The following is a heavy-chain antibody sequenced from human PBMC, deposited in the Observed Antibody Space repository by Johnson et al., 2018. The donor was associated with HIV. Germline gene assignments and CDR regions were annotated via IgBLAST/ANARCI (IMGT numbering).Heavy chain of an antibody. D-gene: IGHD3-16*01. CDR2: ISYDGSHQ. J-gene: IGHJ3*02. Sequence: QVQLVESGGGLVQPGGSLRLSCAASGFTFSSYAMHWVRQAPGKGLEWEAVISYDGSHQYYEDSVKGRVTISRDNSTNTLYLQMNRLRAEYTAVYYCGKGGRGLAFDIWGQGTMVTVSS. CDR3: GKGGRGLAFDI. V-gene: IGHV3-30-3*02. CDR1: GFTFSSYA.